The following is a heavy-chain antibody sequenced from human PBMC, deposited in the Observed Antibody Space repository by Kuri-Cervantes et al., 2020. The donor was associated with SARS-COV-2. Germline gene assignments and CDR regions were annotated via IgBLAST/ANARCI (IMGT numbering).Heavy chain of an antibody. D-gene: IGHD2-2*01. CDR3: ARANVVVPAAMGFDP. CDR2: ISGSGGST. J-gene: IGHJ5*02. CDR1: GFTFSSYA. Sequence: GGSLRLSCAASGFTFSSYAMSWVRQAPGKGLEWVSAISGSGGSTYCADSVKDRFTISRDNAKNSLYLQMNSLRAEDTAVYYCARANVVVPAAMGFDPWGQGTLVTVSS. V-gene: IGHV3-23*01.